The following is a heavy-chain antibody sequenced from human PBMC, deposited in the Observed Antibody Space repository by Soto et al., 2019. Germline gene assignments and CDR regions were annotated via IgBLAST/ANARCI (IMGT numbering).Heavy chain of an antibody. CDR3: ARHGKYYYDSSGYWPDAFDI. Sequence: PGGSLRLSCAASGFTFSSYWVSWVRQAPGKGLEWVANIKQDGSEKYYVDSVKGRFTISRDNAKNSLYLQMNSLRAEDTAVYYCARHGKYYYDSSGYWPDAFDIWGQGTMVTVSS. CDR2: IKQDGSEK. D-gene: IGHD3-22*01. CDR1: GFTFSSYW. V-gene: IGHV3-7*01. J-gene: IGHJ3*02.